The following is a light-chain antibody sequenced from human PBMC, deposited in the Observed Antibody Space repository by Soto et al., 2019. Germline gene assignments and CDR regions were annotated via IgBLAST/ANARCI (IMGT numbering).Light chain of an antibody. J-gene: IGLJ2*01. CDR3: SSYSSTSAYLV. CDR2: EVT. CDR1: SSDIGTYDY. V-gene: IGLV2-14*01. Sequence: QSALTQPASVSGSPGQSITISCTGTSSDIGTYDYVSWYQQYPGKAPKLMIYEVTNRPSGISNRFSGSKSGNTASLTISGLQAEDEADYYCSSYSSTSAYLVFGGGTKLTVL.